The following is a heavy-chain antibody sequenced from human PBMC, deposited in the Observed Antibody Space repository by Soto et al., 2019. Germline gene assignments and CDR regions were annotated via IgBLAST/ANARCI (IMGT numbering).Heavy chain of an antibody. CDR1: GFTFSSYA. V-gene: IGHV3-23*01. CDR3: AKCSPRYSSGLKAYYFDY. Sequence: GGSLRLSCAASGFTFSSYAMSWVRQAPGKELEWVSVISGSGGSTHYADSVKGRFTISRDNSRNTLYLQMNSLRAEGTAVYYCAKCSPRYSSGLKAYYFDYWGQGTLVTVSS. CDR2: ISGSGGST. J-gene: IGHJ4*02. D-gene: IGHD6-19*01.